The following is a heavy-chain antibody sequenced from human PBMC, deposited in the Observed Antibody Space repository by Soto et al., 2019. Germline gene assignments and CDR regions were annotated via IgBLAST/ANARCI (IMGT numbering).Heavy chain of an antibody. V-gene: IGHV1-69*13. CDR2: IIPIFGTA. J-gene: IGHJ6*02. Sequence: SVKVSCKASGGTFSSYAISWVRQAPGQGLEWMGGIIPIFGTANYAQKFQGRVTITADESTSTAYMELSSLRSEDTAVYYCAMGEGWLRLRDYYYGMDVWGQGTTVTVSS. D-gene: IGHD5-12*01. CDR3: AMGEGWLRLRDYYYGMDV. CDR1: GGTFSSYA.